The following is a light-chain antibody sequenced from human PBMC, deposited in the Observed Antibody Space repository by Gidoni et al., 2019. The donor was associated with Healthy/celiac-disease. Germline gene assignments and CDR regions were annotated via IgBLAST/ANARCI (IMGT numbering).Light chain of an antibody. V-gene: IGKV3-11*01. CDR1: PGFSSY. Sequence: TVLTQSPATLSLSPGERATLSCRASPGFSSYLAWYQQKPGQAPRLLLYDASNRATGIPARFSGSGSGTDFTLTISSLEPEDCAVYYCQQRSNWPPTFGQGTKVEIK. J-gene: IGKJ1*01. CDR3: QQRSNWPPT. CDR2: DAS.